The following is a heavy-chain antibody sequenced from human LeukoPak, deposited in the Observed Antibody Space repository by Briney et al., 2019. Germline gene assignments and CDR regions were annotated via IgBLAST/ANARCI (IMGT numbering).Heavy chain of an antibody. J-gene: IGHJ4*02. V-gene: IGHV4-39*07. Sequence: SETLSLTCTVSGGSISSYYWDWIRQPPGKGLEWIGSIYYSGSTYYNPSLKSRVTISVDTSKNQFSLKLSSVTAADTAVYYCARDPLPSGDYGINYWGPGTLVTVSS. CDR1: GGSISSYY. CDR3: ARDPLPSGDYGINY. D-gene: IGHD3-16*01. CDR2: IYYSGST.